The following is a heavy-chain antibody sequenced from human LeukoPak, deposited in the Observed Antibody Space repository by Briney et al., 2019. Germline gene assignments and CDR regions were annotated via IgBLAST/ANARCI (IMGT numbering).Heavy chain of an antibody. J-gene: IGHJ5*02. CDR1: GGSFSGYY. D-gene: IGHD6-6*01. CDR2: INHSGST. Sequence: SETLSLTCAVYGGSFSGYYWSWIRQPPGKGLEWIGEINHSGSTNYNPSLKGRVTISVDTSKNQFSLKLISVTAADTAVYYCARDGSSSWFDPWGQGTLVTVSS. CDR3: ARDGSSSWFDP. V-gene: IGHV4-34*01.